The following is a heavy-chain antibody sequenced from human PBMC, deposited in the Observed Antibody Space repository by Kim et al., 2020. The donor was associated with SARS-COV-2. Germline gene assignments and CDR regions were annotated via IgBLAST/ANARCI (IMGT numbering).Heavy chain of an antibody. Sequence: SETLSLTCTFSGGSISTSSYYWGWIRQPPGKGLEWIGTIYYTGSTNYNPSLKSRVTVSVDTSKNQFSLKLTSVTAADTAENYCARRGGVVMPIRDAFEIWGQETMVTVSS. J-gene: IGHJ3*02. V-gene: IGHV4-39*01. CDR1: GGSISTSSYY. CDR3: ARRGGVVMPIRDAFEI. D-gene: IGHD3-3*01. CDR2: IYYTGST.